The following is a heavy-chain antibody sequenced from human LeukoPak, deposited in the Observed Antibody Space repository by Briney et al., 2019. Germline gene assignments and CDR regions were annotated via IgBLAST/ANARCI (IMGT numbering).Heavy chain of an antibody. CDR3: ARDRTMIVDY. D-gene: IGHD3-22*01. CDR1: GFTLSSYE. V-gene: IGHV3-48*03. Sequence: GGSLRLSCAASGFTLSSYEMNWVRQAPGKGLEWVSYISSAGTMTYYADSVEGRFTISRDNAKNSLYLHMSSLRVEDTAVYYCARDRTMIVDYWGQGTLVTVSS. J-gene: IGHJ4*02. CDR2: ISSAGTMT.